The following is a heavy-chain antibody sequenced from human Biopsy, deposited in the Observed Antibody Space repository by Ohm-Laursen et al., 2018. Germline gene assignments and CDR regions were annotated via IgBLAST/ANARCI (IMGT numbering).Heavy chain of an antibody. Sequence: SLRLSCAASGFTFSSYGMHWVRQAPGKGLEWVAAIWYDGSNKNYTDSVKGRFTISRDNSKDTLYLQMNSLRGEDTAVYYCAKCMTGGSNYYFHHCGQGTLVTVSS. CDR1: GFTFSSYG. CDR3: AKCMTGGSNYYFHH. CDR2: IWYDGSNK. V-gene: IGHV3-33*06. D-gene: IGHD2-8*01. J-gene: IGHJ4*02.